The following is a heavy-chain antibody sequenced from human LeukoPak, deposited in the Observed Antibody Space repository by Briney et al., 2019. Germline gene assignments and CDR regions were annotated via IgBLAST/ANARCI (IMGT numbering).Heavy chain of an antibody. CDR1: GGSFSGYY. D-gene: IGHD2-21*02. Sequence: SETLSLTCAVYGGSFSGYYWSWIRQPPGKGLEWIGEINHSGSTNYNPSLKSRVTISVDTSKNQFSLKLSSVTAADTAVYYCARGRRVVVTALRQTSAFDIWGQGTMVTVSS. V-gene: IGHV4-34*01. CDR3: ARGRRVVVTALRQTSAFDI. CDR2: INHSGST. J-gene: IGHJ3*02.